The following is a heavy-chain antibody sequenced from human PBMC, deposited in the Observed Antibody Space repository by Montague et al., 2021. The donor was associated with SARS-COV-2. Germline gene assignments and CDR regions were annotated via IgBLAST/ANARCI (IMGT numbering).Heavy chain of an antibody. J-gene: IGHJ4*02. Sequence: ETLSLTCTVSGRSIISTTSYWGWIRQPPGGGLEWIGSISHRENTFYNPSLKSPVTISVDTSKNQFSLKMISVTAADTGIYYCVRVSWYYYSSGAFDYWAREPWTPSPQ. CDR1: GRSIISTTSY. CDR2: ISHRENT. V-gene: IGHV4-39*07. D-gene: IGHD3-10*01. CDR3: VRVSWYYYSSGAFDY.